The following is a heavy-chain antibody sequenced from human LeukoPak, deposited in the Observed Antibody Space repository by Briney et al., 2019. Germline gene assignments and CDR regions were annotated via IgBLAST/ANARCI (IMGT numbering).Heavy chain of an antibody. CDR2: INPNSGGT. V-gene: IGHV1-2*02. D-gene: IGHD6-13*01. CDR3: ARLGIAAAGWFDP. Sequence: ASVKVSCKASGYTFTGYYMHWVRQAPGQGLEWMGWINPNSGGTNYAQKFQGRVTMTRDTSISTAYMELSRLRSDDTAMYYCARLGIAAAGWFDPWGQGTLVTVSS. J-gene: IGHJ5*02. CDR1: GYTFTGYY.